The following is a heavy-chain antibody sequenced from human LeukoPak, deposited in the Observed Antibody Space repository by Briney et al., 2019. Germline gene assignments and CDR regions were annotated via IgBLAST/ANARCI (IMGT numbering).Heavy chain of an antibody. CDR3: ARDCSSTSCYSVWFDP. CDR2: ISAYNGNT. V-gene: IGHV1-18*01. Sequence: ASVKVSCKASGYTCTSYGISWVRQAPGQGLEWMGWISAYNGNTNYAQKLQGRVTMTTDTFTSTAYMELRSLRSDDTAVYYCARDCSSTSCYSVWFDPWGQGTLVTVSS. CDR1: GYTCTSYG. D-gene: IGHD2-2*01. J-gene: IGHJ5*02.